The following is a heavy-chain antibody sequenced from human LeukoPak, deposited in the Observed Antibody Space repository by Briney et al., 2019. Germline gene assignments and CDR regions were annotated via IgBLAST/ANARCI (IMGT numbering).Heavy chain of an antibody. J-gene: IGHJ6*03. CDR2: IYTSGST. D-gene: IGHD2-2*01. CDR3: ARGLWDCSSTSCYRADYYMDV. Sequence: PSETLSLTCTVSGGSISSYYWSWIRQPAGKGLEWIGRIYTSGSTNYNPSLKSRVTMSVDTSKNQFSLKLSSVTAADTAVYYCARGLWDCSSTSCYRADYYMDVWGKGTTVTVSS. CDR1: GGSISSYY. V-gene: IGHV4-4*07.